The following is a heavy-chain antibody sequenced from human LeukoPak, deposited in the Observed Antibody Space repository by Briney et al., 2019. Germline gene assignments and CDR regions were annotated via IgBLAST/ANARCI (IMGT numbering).Heavy chain of an antibody. V-gene: IGHV3-21*01. CDR3: ARDRRDGWGRPGYFDY. CDR1: GFTFSSYS. D-gene: IGHD5-24*01. J-gene: IGHJ4*02. Sequence: GGSLRLSCAASGFTFSSYSMNWVRQAPGKGLEWVSSISSSSSYIYYADSVKGRFTISRDNAKNSLYLQMNSLRAEDTAVYYCARDRRDGWGRPGYFDYWGQGTLVTVSS. CDR2: ISSSSSYI.